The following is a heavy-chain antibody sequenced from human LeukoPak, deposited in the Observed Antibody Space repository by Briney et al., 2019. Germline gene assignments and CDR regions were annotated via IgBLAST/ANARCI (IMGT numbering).Heavy chain of an antibody. V-gene: IGHV3-7*01. Sequence: GGSLRLSCAASGFHFTTYWMGWVRQAPGKGLEWVANIKQDGSEKYYVDSVKGRFTISRDNAKNSLSLQMNSLRAEDTAVYYCAKAAAVAGYLFDYWGQGTLVTVSS. J-gene: IGHJ4*02. CDR3: AKAAAVAGYLFDY. CDR2: IKQDGSEK. CDR1: GFHFTTYW. D-gene: IGHD6-19*01.